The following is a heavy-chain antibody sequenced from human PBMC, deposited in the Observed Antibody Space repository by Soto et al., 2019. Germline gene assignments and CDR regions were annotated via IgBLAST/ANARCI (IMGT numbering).Heavy chain of an antibody. D-gene: IGHD6-13*01. Sequence: VGTLRLSCAASGFTFYDYAINCVRQAPGKGLEWVSLISGTGGSSYYADSVKGRFTISRDNSKRTVFLQMNSLRAEDTAVYYCAKDPEVCAAGRCFTNYFGYCGQRTQVTVSS. CDR3: AKDPEVCAAGRCFTNYFGY. J-gene: IGHJ4*02. CDR2: ISGTGGSS. CDR1: GFTFYDYA. V-gene: IGHV3-23*01.